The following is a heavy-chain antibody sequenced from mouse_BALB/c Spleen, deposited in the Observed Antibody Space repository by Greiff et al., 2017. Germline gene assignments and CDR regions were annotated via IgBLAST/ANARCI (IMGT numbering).Heavy chain of an antibody. CDR1: GYTFTDYN. J-gene: IGHJ3*01. CDR3: AREGLPDFSFAY. V-gene: IGHV1S29*02. Sequence: DVQLQESGPELVKPGASVKISCKASGYTFTDYNMHWVKQSHGKSLEWIGYIYPYNGGTGYNQKFKSKATLTVDNSSSTAYMELRSLTSEDSAVYYCAREGLPDFSFAYWGQGTLVTVSA. D-gene: IGHD2-10*01. CDR2: IYPYNGGT.